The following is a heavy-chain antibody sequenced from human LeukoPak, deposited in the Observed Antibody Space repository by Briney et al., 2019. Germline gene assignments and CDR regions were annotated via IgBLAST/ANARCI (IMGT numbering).Heavy chain of an antibody. D-gene: IGHD6-13*01. V-gene: IGHV3-64D*06. CDR2: ISTDGRNT. CDR1: GFSLSTYA. J-gene: IGHJ4*02. Sequence: GGSLRLSCLANGFSLSTYAMHWVRQAPGKGLEHVSTISTDGRNTYYADSVKGRFTISRDTSKNTLYLQMSSLRRGDTAVYYCLKGSQRPIWQQLVPDHWGQGTQVTVSS. CDR3: LKGSQRPIWQQLVPDH.